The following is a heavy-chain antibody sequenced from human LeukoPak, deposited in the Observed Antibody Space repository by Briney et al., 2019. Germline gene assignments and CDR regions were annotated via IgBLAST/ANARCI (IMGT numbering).Heavy chain of an antibody. CDR2: IYPGDSDT. D-gene: IGHD2-15*01. CDR1: GYNFTSYW. CDR3: ARRPVVVAATPGYFDY. V-gene: IGHV5-51*01. Sequence: GESLKISCKGSGYNFTSYWLSWVRQMPGKGLEWMGIIYPGDSDTRYSPSFQGQVTISADKSISIAYLQWGSLKASDTAMYYCARRPVVVAATPGYFDYWGQGTLVTVSS. J-gene: IGHJ4*02.